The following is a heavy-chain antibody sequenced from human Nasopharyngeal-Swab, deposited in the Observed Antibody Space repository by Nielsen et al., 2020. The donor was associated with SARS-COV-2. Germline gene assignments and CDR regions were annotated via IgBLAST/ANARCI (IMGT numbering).Heavy chain of an antibody. Sequence: GGSLRLSCAASGFTFSSYSMNWVRQAPGKGLEWVSSISSSSSYIYYADSVKGRFTISGDNAKNSLYLQMNSLRAEDTAVYYCAKDYYDSSGYHPDAFDIWGQGTMVTVSS. CDR1: GFTFSSYS. V-gene: IGHV3-21*04. CDR2: ISSSSSYI. J-gene: IGHJ3*02. CDR3: AKDYYDSSGYHPDAFDI. D-gene: IGHD3-22*01.